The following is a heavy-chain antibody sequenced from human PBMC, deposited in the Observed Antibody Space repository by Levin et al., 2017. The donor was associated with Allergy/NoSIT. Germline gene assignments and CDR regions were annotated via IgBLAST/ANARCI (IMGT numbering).Heavy chain of an antibody. V-gene: IGHV3-21*04. J-gene: IGHJ3*02. CDR2: ISSTSSFI. D-gene: IGHD3-22*01. CDR1: GFTFSSYS. CDR3: AGFARPAGVYDSSDSVDI. Sequence: GGSLRLSCAASGFTFSSYSMNWVRQAPGKGLVWVSSISSTSSFIYYAESAKGRFTVSRDDAKKSLFLQMLRLRAEDTAVYYCAGFARPAGVYDSSDSVDIWGQGTMVTVSS.